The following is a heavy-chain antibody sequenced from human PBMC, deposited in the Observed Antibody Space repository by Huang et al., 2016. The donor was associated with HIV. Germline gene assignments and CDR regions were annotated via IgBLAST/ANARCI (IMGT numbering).Heavy chain of an antibody. J-gene: IGHJ6*02. D-gene: IGHD3-3*01. V-gene: IGHV4-34*01. Sequence: QVHLQQWGAGLLKPSETLTLTCAVSGASFTGNYWTGIRQTPGKGLEWIGEINDSGATSYNQSLESLVTISIDRSKKQFSLRLSSRTAADTSVYYCARQWVLLDYLMGMDVWGQGTTVIVSS. CDR1: GASFTGNY. CDR2: INDSGAT. CDR3: ARQWVLLDYLMGMDV.